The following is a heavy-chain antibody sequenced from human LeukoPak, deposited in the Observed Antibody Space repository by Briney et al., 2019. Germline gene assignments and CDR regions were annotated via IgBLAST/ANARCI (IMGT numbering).Heavy chain of an antibody. CDR2: INSDGRST. V-gene: IGHV3-74*01. Sequence: GGSLRLSCAASGFTFSNYWMHWVRQAPGKGLVWVSRINSDGRSTKYADSVKGRFTTSRDNAKNTLYLQMNSLRAEDTAVYYCAKVQQQRLVMGFFDYWGQGTLVTVSS. CDR1: GFTFSNYW. D-gene: IGHD6-19*01. CDR3: AKVQQQRLVMGFFDY. J-gene: IGHJ4*02.